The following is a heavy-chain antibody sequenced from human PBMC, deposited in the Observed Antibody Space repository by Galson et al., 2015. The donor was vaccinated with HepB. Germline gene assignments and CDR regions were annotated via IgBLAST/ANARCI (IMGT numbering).Heavy chain of an antibody. CDR2: ISSSSSYI. V-gene: IGHV3-21*01. CDR1: GFTFSSYS. CDR3: ARGTPIVVVPARYYYMDV. D-gene: IGHD2-2*01. J-gene: IGHJ6*03. Sequence: SLRLSCAASGFTFSSYSMNWVRQAPGKGLEWVSSISSSSSYIYYADSVKGRFTISRDNAKNSLYLQMNSLRAEDTAVYYCARGTPIVVVPARYYYMDVWGKGTTVTVSS.